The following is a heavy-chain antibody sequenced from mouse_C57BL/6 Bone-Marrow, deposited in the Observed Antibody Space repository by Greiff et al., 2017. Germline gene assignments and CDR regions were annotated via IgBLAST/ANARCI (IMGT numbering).Heavy chain of an antibody. CDR3: ARGVSWRDY. J-gene: IGHJ2*01. CDR2: IDPSDSYT. V-gene: IGHV1-59*01. Sequence: QVQLQQPGAELVRPGTSVKLSCKASGYTFTSYWMHWVKQRPGQGLEWIGVIDPSDSYTNYNQKFKGKATLTVDTSSSTAYMQLSSLTSEDSAVYYCARGVSWRDYWGQGTTLTVSS. CDR1: GYTFTSYW.